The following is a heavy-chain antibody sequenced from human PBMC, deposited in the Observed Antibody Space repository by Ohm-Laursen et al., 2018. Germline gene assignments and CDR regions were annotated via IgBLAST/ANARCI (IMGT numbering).Heavy chain of an antibody. J-gene: IGHJ3*02. V-gene: IGHV3-23*01. CDR2: ISGARYST. D-gene: IGHD3-3*01. Sequence: SLRLSCAASGFTFSTYAMSWVRQAPGKGLEWVSAISGARYSTYYADSVKGRFTISRDNSKNTLNLQMNTLRADDTAVYYCATRAPDYDFWSGFSTASAFDIWGQGTMVTVSS. CDR1: GFTFSTYA. CDR3: ATRAPDYDFWSGFSTASAFDI.